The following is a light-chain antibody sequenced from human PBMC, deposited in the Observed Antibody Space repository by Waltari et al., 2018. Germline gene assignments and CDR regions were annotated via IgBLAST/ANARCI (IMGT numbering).Light chain of an antibody. CDR2: EIN. J-gene: IGLJ3*02. CDR3: CSYAGSYTKV. CDR1: GSDVGGYNY. V-gene: IGLV2-11*01. Sequence: SALTQPRSVSGSPGQSVTVSCTGTGSDVGGYNYVSWYHQHPDKAPNLLVYEINKRPPGVPARFSGSKSGNTASLTISGLQAEDEADYYCCSYAGSYTKVFGGGTKVTVL.